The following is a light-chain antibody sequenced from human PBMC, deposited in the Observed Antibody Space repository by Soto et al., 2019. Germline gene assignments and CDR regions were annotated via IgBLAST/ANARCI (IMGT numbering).Light chain of an antibody. CDR1: SSGVGGYNY. J-gene: IGLJ1*01. CDR2: EVS. V-gene: IGLV2-14*01. Sequence: QSALTQPRSVSGSPGQSVTISCTGTSSGVGGYNYVSWYQQHPGKAPKLMIYEVSNRPSGVSNRFSGSKSGNTASLTISGLQAEDEADYYCSSYTSSSPYVFGTGTKVTVL. CDR3: SSYTSSSPYV.